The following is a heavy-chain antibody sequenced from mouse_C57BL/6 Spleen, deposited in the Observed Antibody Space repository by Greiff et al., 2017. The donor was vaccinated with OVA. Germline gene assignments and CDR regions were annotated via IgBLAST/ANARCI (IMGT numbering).Heavy chain of an antibody. CDR3: ARSIYYGSNPSMDY. J-gene: IGHJ4*01. Sequence: QVQLQQPGAELVKPGASVKLSCKASGYTFTSYWMQWVKQRPGQGLEWIGEIDPSDSYTNYNQKFTGQATLTVDTSSSIAYMQIRSLTYEDSAVYYCARSIYYGSNPSMDYWGQGTSVTVSS. D-gene: IGHD1-1*01. CDR1: GYTFTSYW. CDR2: IDPSDSYT. V-gene: IGHV1-50*01.